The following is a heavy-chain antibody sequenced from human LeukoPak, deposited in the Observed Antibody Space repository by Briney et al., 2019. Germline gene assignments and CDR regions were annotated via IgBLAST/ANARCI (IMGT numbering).Heavy chain of an antibody. CDR1: GFTFSSYS. V-gene: IGHV3-21*01. Sequence: PGGSLRLSCAASGFTFSSYSMNWVRQAPGKGLEWVSSISTNSAYIYYSDSIKGRFTISRDNAKNSLYLQMNSLGAEDMALYYCARGSTTAQRKDAFDIWGLGTMVTVSS. CDR3: ARGSTTAQRKDAFDI. D-gene: IGHD4-17*01. J-gene: IGHJ3*02. CDR2: ISTNSAYI.